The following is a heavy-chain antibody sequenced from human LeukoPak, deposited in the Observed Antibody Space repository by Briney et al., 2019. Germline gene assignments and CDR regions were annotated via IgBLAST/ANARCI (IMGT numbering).Heavy chain of an antibody. D-gene: IGHD6-13*01. CDR1: GFTFSSYA. J-gene: IGHJ4*02. CDR2: ISYDGSNK. Sequence: GRSLRLSCAASGFTFSSYAMHWVRQAPGKGLEWVAIISYDGSNKYYTDSVKGRFTISRDNFKNTLYLQMNSLRAEDTAVYYCARDQYSSSSNSGLYWGQGTLVTVSS. CDR3: ARDQYSSSSNSGLY. V-gene: IGHV3-30*04.